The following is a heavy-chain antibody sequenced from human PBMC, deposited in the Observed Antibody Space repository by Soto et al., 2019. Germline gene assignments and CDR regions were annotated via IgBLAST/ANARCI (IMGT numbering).Heavy chain of an antibody. J-gene: IGHJ4*02. Sequence: EVQLVESGGGLVQPGGSLRLSCAASGFTFSSYWMSWVRQDPWKGLELVANIKQAGSEKYYVDSVKGRFTISRANAKNSLYLQMNSLRAEDTAVYYCARTDYGGNAVGAYFDSWCQGTLVTVSS. D-gene: IGHD4-17*01. CDR1: GFTFSSYW. CDR3: ARTDYGGNAVGAYFDS. CDR2: IKQAGSEK. V-gene: IGHV3-7*01.